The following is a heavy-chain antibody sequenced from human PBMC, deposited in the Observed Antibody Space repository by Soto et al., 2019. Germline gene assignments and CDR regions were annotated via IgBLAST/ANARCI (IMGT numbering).Heavy chain of an antibody. J-gene: IGHJ6*02. CDR1: GFFFSGFW. V-gene: IGHV3-74*01. CDR2: INYDGSST. Sequence: EVQLVESGGGLVQPGGSLRLSCAASGFFFSGFWMHWVRQAPGKGLVWVSHINYDGSSTTYADSVKGRFSISRDNAKNTLYLQMSRLRAEDTAVYYCARRHYYAMDVWGQGATVTVSS. CDR3: ARRHYYAMDV.